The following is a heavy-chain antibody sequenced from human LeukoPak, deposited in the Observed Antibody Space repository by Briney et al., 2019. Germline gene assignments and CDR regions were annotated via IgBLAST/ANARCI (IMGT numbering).Heavy chain of an antibody. CDR3: ARHVGQVKWLRHRKNWFDP. CDR2: INHSGST. Sequence: SETLSLTCTVSGYSISSGYYWGWIRQPPGKGLEWIGEINHSGSTSYNPSLKRRDTISLDTSKNQFSLKLSSVTAADTAVYYCARHVGQVKWLRHRKNWFDPWGQGTLVTVSS. D-gene: IGHD5-12*01. J-gene: IGHJ5*02. CDR1: GYSISSGYY. V-gene: IGHV4-38-2*02.